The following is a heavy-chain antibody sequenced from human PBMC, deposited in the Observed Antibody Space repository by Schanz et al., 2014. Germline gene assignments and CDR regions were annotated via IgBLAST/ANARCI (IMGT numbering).Heavy chain of an antibody. J-gene: IGHJ4*02. CDR2: VSSDGNND. Sequence: VQLLESGGGVVQPGRSLRLSCAASGFTFSTHAMHWVRQAPGKGLEWAALVSSDGNNDYYTDSVKGRFTISRDNSKNTVHLQMNSLRAEDTAVYYCARGGPAYYFDDWGQGTLVTVSS. CDR3: ARGGPAYYFDD. V-gene: IGHV3-30*03. CDR1: GFTFSTHA.